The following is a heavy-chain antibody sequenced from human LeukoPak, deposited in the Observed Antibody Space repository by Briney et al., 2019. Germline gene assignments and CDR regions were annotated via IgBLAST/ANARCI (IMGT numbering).Heavy chain of an antibody. CDR2: VDGGGGGT. D-gene: IGHD6-13*01. Sequence: GGSLRLSCAASGFTLSSYAMTWVRQAPGRGLEWVSSVDGGGGGTYYADSAKGRFTISRDNSKDTLYLQMNGLRAEDTAVYFCAKQSAGSAAWYSLHYDFWGQGTLVTVSS. V-gene: IGHV3-23*01. CDR3: AKQSAGSAAWYSLHYDF. CDR1: GFTLSSYA. J-gene: IGHJ4*02.